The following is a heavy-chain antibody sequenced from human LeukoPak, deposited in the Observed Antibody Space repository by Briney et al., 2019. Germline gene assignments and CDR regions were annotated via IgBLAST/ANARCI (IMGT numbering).Heavy chain of an antibody. V-gene: IGHV4-4*07. CDR2: IYTSGST. D-gene: IGHD6-6*01. J-gene: IGHJ6*03. CDR1: GGSISSYY. Sequence: SETLSLTCTVSGGSISSYYWSWIRQPAGKGLEWIGRIYTSGSTNYNPSLKSRITISVDTSKNQFSLKLSSVTAADTAVYYCARGHSSSSASMVYYYYMDVWGKGTTVTVSS. CDR3: ARGHSSSSASMVYYYYMDV.